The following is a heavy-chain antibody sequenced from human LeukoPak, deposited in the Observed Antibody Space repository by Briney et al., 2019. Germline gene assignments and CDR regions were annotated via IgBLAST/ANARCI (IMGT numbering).Heavy chain of an antibody. V-gene: IGHV4-59*01. J-gene: IGHJ6*03. D-gene: IGHD2-2*01. CDR1: GASISSYY. CDR3: ARDPVVPAAMRGSVGYYYYYMDV. Sequence: SETLSLTCTVSGASISSYYWSWIRQSPGKGLEWIGYIYYSGRTNYNPSLKSRVTISVDTSKNQFPLKLTSATAADTAVYYCARDPVVPAAMRGSVGYYYYYMDVWGKGTTVTVSS. CDR2: IYYSGRT.